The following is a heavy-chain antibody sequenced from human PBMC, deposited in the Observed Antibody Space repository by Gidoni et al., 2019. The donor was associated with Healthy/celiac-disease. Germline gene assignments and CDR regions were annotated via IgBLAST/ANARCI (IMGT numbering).Heavy chain of an antibody. V-gene: IGHV4-34*01. CDR3: ARRSRIGYCSSTSCYTGAFDI. D-gene: IGHD2-2*02. J-gene: IGHJ3*02. CDR2: INHSGST. CDR1: GGSFSGYY. Sequence: QVQLQQWGAGLLQPSETLSLTCAVYGGSFSGYYWSWIRQPPGKGLEWIGEINHSGSTNYNPSRKSRVTISVDTSKNQFSLKLSSVTAADTAVYYCARRSRIGYCSSTSCYTGAFDIWGQGTMVTVSS.